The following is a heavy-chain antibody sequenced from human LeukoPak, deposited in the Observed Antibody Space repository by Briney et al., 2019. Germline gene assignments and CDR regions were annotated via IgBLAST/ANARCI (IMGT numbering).Heavy chain of an antibody. J-gene: IGHJ5*02. CDR2: IYYSGST. V-gene: IGHV4-31*03. D-gene: IGHD3-3*01. CDR1: GGSISSGGYY. Sequence: SETLSLTCTVSGGSISSGGYYWSWIRQHPGKGLEWIGYIYYSGSTYYNPSLKSRVTISVDTSKNQFSLKLSSVTAADTAVYYCAGFWSGYYTWFGPWGPGTPVTVSS. CDR3: AGFWSGYYTWFGP.